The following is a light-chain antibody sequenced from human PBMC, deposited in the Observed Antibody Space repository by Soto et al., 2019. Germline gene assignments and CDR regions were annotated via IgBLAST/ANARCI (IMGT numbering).Light chain of an antibody. CDR2: GAS. V-gene: IGKV3-20*01. Sequence: EILLTQSPGTLSLSPGERATLSCTASQSVRQNYIAWYQQEPGRAPRLLIYGASTRATAIPDRFSGSGSGTDFTLTISRLEPEDFAVYYCQQYGSPLLTFGGGTKVDIK. CDR3: QQYGSPLLT. J-gene: IGKJ4*01. CDR1: QSVRQNY.